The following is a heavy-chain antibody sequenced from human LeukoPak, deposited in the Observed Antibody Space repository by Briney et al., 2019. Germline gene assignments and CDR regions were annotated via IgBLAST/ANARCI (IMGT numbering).Heavy chain of an antibody. CDR1: GFTFSTYD. V-gene: IGHV3-13*04. CDR2: TGTSGDT. Sequence: GGSLRLSCAASGFTFSTYDMHWVRQATGKGLEWVSSTGTSGDTYYLGSVEGRFTISRENAKSSLYLQMNSLRAGDTAVYYCARGLPGGLDPWGQGTLVTVSS. D-gene: IGHD4-11*01. CDR3: ARGLPGGLDP. J-gene: IGHJ5*02.